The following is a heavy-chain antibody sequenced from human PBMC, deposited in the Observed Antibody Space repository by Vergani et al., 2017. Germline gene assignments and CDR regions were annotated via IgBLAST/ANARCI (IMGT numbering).Heavy chain of an antibody. CDR3: ARGVRNLLWFGELLYPNWFDP. CDR1: GGSFSGYY. J-gene: IGHJ5*02. V-gene: IGHV4-34*01. D-gene: IGHD3-10*01. Sequence: QVQLQQWGAGLLKPSETLSLTCAVYGGSFSGYYWSWIRQPPGTGPEWIGEINHSGSTNYNPSLKSRVTISVDTSKNQFSLKLSSVTAADTAVYYCARGVRNLLWFGELLYPNWFDPWGQGTLVTVSS. CDR2: INHSGST.